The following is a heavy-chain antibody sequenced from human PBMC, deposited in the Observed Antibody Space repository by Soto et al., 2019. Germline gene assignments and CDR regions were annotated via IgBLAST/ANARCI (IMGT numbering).Heavy chain of an antibody. CDR1: GVSISSGGYS. Sequence: SETLSLTCAVSGVSISSGGYSWSWIRQPPGKGLEWIGYIYHSGSTYYNPSLKSRVTISVDTSKNQFSLKLSSVTDADTAVYYCARHHDSWGQGTLVTVSS. J-gene: IGHJ4*02. CDR3: ARHHDS. CDR2: IYHSGST. V-gene: IGHV4-30-2*01.